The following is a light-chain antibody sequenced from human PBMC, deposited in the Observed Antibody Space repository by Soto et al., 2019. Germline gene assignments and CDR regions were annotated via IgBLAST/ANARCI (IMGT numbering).Light chain of an antibody. CDR2: GNS. CDR3: RSYASSLSAVV. J-gene: IGLJ2*01. V-gene: IGLV1-40*01. CDR1: SSNIGAGYD. Sequence: QSVLTQPPSVSGAPGQRVTISCTGSSSNIGAGYDVHWYQQLPGTAPKLLIYGNSNRPSGVPDRFSGSKSGTSASLAITGLQAEDEADYYCRSYASSLSAVVFGGGTKVTVL.